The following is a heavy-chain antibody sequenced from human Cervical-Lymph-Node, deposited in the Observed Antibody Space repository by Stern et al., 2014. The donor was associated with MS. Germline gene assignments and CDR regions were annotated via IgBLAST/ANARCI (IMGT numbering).Heavy chain of an antibody. D-gene: IGHD1-1*01. J-gene: IGHJ4*02. CDR2: INGDGTVS. CDR1: GFNFRTYW. Sequence: VQLVESGGGIVQPGGSLRISCVASGFNFRTYWMHWVRHGPGKGLEWVSRINGDGTVSTYADSVRGRFTISRNNANNTMSLQLDNLRVEDTAIYYCASAYRASWGQGTLVTVST. CDR3: ASAYRAS. V-gene: IGHV3-74*02.